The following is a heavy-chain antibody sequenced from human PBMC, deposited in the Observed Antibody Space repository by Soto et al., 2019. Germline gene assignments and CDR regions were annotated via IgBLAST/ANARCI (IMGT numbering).Heavy chain of an antibody. CDR1: GGSISSYY. V-gene: IGHV4-59*08. CDR2: IYYSGSA. CDR3: ARNYGGNVDY. D-gene: IGHD4-17*01. J-gene: IGHJ4*02. Sequence: QVQLQESGPGLVRPSETLSLTCTVSGGSISSYYWSWIRQPPGKGLEWIGYIYYSGSANYNPSLKSRVKISVDTSKNQFSLMLSSATAADTAVYYCARNYGGNVDYWGQGTLVTVSS.